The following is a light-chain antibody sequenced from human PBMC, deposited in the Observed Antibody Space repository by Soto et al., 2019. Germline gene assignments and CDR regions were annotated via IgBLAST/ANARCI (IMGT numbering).Light chain of an antibody. V-gene: IGLV1-44*01. Sequence: QSVLTQPPSASGTPGQRVTISCSGSSSNIGSNTVNWYQQLPGTAPKLLIYSNNQRTSGVPDRFSGSKSGTSASLAISGLQSEDEAEYYGAAWDDSLNGVVFGGGTKLTVL. J-gene: IGLJ2*01. CDR3: AAWDDSLNGVV. CDR1: SSNIGSNT. CDR2: SNN.